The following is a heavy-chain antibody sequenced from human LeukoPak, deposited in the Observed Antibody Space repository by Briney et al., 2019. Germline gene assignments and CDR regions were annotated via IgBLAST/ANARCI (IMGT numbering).Heavy chain of an antibody. D-gene: IGHD6-13*01. CDR3: AKDDGLYSSTWYSVGLIDY. V-gene: IGHV3-30*18. CDR1: GFSFSTYA. J-gene: IGHJ4*02. CDR2: ISSDGSKT. Sequence: GGSLRLSCAASGFSFSTYAMQWVRQAPGKGLDWVAVISSDGSKTRYADSVKGRFTISRDNSKNTLYLQLNSLRTEDTAVYYCAKDDGLYSSTWYSVGLIDYWGQGTLVTVSS.